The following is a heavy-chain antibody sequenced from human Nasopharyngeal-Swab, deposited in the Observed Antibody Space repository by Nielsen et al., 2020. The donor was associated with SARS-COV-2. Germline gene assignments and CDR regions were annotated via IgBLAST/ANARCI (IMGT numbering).Heavy chain of an antibody. CDR2: INQDGSQK. D-gene: IGHD1-14*01. J-gene: IGHJ3*02. CDR3: ARDPEYSALDI. Sequence: LSLTRAASGFTFSRSWMAWVRQAPGKGLEWVANINQDGSQKYYVDSVKGRFTISRDNAENSLYLQMDSLRADDTAVYYCARDPEYSALDIWGQGTMVTVSS. V-gene: IGHV3-7*01. CDR1: GFTFSRSW.